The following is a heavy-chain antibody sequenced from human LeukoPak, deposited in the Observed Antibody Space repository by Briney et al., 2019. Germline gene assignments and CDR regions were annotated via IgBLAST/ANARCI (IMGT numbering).Heavy chain of an antibody. V-gene: IGHV3-30-3*01. Sequence: GGSLRLSCAASGFTFSSYAMHWVRQAPGKGLEWVAVISYDGSNKYYADSVKGRFTISRDNSKNTLYLQMNSLRAEDTAVYYCARDDSSSGTDYWGQETLVTVSS. CDR1: GFTFSSYA. CDR2: ISYDGSNK. D-gene: IGHD6-19*01. J-gene: IGHJ4*02. CDR3: ARDDSSSGTDY.